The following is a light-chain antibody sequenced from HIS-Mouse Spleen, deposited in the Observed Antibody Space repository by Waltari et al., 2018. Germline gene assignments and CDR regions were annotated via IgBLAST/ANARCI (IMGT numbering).Light chain of an antibody. CDR1: PLPTKY. Sequence: SYELTQPPSVSVSPGQTARITCSGSPLPTKYPYWYQQKSGQAPVLVIYEDSKRPSGIPERFSGSSSGTMATLTISGAQVEDEADYYCYSTDSSGNHRVFGGGTKLTVL. CDR3: YSTDSSGNHRV. V-gene: IGLV3-10*01. CDR2: EDS. J-gene: IGLJ2*01.